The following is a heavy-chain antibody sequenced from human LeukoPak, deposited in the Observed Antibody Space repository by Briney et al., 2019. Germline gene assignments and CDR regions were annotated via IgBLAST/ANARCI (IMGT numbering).Heavy chain of an antibody. Sequence: VGSLRLSCAASGFTFSSYSMNWVRQAPGKGLEWVSSISSSSSYIYYPDSVKGRFTISRDNAKNSLYLQMNSLRAEDTAVYYCAREDGYNCFDYWGQGTLVTVSS. V-gene: IGHV3-21*01. J-gene: IGHJ4*02. CDR1: GFTFSSYS. CDR3: AREDGYNCFDY. D-gene: IGHD5-24*01. CDR2: ISSSSSYI.